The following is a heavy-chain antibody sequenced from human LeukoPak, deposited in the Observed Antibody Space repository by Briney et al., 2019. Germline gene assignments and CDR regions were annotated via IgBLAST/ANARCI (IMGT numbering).Heavy chain of an antibody. V-gene: IGHV4-61*02. J-gene: IGHJ4*02. D-gene: IGHD3-22*01. CDR2: IYTSGST. Sequence: SQTLSLTCTVSGGSISSGSYYWSWIRQPAGKRLEWIGRIYTSGSTNYNPSLNSRVTISVDTSKNQFSLKLSSVTAADTAVYYCARGPYYDGSAYYSEPYYFDYWGQGTLVTVSS. CDR1: GGSISSGSYY. CDR3: ARGPYYDGSAYYSEPYYFDY.